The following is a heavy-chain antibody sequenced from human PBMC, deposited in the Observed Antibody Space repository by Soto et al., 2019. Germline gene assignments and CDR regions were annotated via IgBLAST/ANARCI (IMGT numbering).Heavy chain of an antibody. Sequence: SETLSLTCTFSCGSIISGDYYWSWIRQPPGKGLEWIGYIYSSGTTYYNPSLKSRVTISVDTSKNQFSLKLTSVTAADTAVYYCATTFGYNSGWYRFDYWGQGTLVTVSS. J-gene: IGHJ4*02. CDR3: ATTFGYNSGWYRFDY. CDR1: CGSIISGDYY. CDR2: IYSSGTT. D-gene: IGHD6-19*01. V-gene: IGHV4-30-4*01.